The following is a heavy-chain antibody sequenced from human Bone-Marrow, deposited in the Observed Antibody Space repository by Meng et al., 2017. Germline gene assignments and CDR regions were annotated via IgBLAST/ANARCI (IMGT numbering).Heavy chain of an antibody. CDR2: MNPNSGNT. D-gene: IGHD3-3*01. Sequence: ASVKVSCKASGYTFTSYDINWVRQATGQGLEWMGWMNPNSGNTGYAQKFQGRVTMTRDTSISTAYMQLSSLRSDDTAVYYCAREFTVFGVVTSLFDFWGQGTLVTVSS. V-gene: IGHV1-8*01. CDR3: AREFTVFGVVTSLFDF. J-gene: IGHJ4*02. CDR1: GYTFTSYD.